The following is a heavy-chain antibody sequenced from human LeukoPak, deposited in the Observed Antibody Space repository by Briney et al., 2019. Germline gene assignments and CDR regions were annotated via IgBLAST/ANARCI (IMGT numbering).Heavy chain of an antibody. Sequence: GESLKISCKGSGYSFTSYWIGWVRQMPGKGLEFMGILYPGDSDTRYSPSFQGQVTISADKSISTAYLQWSSLKASDTAMYYCATWDDSDAFDIWGQGTMVTVSS. CDR2: LYPGDSDT. CDR1: GYSFTSYW. D-gene: IGHD1-1*01. V-gene: IGHV5-51*01. J-gene: IGHJ3*02. CDR3: ATWDDSDAFDI.